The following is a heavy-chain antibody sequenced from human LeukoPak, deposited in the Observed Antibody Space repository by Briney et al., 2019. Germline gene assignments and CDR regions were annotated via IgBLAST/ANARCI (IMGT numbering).Heavy chain of an antibody. D-gene: IGHD3-22*01. Sequence: GGSLRLSCAASGFTFSSYWMSWVRQAPGKGLEWVANIKQDGSEKYYVDSVKGRFTISRDNAKNSLYLQMNSLRAEDTAVYYCAREVVNYYDDSPRGDFDYWGQGTLVTVSS. CDR3: AREVVNYYDDSPRGDFDY. CDR1: GFTFSSYW. V-gene: IGHV3-7*01. J-gene: IGHJ4*02. CDR2: IKQDGSEK.